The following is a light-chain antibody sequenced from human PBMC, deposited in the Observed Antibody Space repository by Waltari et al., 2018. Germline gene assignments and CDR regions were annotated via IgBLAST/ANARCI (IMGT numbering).Light chain of an antibody. CDR2: EGN. V-gene: IGLV2-23*01. Sequence: QSALTQPASVSGSPGQSIILPCHETSSCVGTYNLVPWYQQHPGKAPKVIIYEGNKRPSEVSNRFSGSKSGNTASLTISGLQAEDEADYYCSSYTGTTTPRVFGGGTKLTVL. CDR1: SSCVGTYNL. CDR3: SSYTGTTTPRV. J-gene: IGLJ3*02.